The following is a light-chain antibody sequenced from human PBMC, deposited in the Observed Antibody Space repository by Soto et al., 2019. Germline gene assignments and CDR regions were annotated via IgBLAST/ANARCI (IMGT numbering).Light chain of an antibody. CDR1: RSVSTF. J-gene: IGKJ4*01. CDR2: GAS. V-gene: IGKV1-39*01. Sequence: DIQMTQSPTSLSASVGDRVTITCRASRSVSTFLNWYQQKPGKAPKLLIYGASSLQSGVPSRFGGDGSGTDFTLTISSLQPEYSATYSCQHRYNIPLTFGGGTKVDSK. CDR3: QHRYNIPLT.